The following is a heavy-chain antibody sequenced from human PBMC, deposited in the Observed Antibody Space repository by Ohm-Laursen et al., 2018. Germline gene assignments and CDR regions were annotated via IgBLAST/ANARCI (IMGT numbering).Heavy chain of an antibody. D-gene: IGHD3-3*01. CDR3: ARDIASVLRFLEWSTTKITTKLYGMDV. CDR1: GGTFSSYA. V-gene: IGHV1-69*06. Sequence: SVKVSCKASGGTFSSYAISWVRQAPGQGLEWMGGIIPIFGTANYAQKFQGRVTITADKSTSTAYMELSSLRSEDTAVYYCARDIASVLRFLEWSTTKITTKLYGMDVWGQGTTVTVSS. CDR2: IIPIFGTA. J-gene: IGHJ6*02.